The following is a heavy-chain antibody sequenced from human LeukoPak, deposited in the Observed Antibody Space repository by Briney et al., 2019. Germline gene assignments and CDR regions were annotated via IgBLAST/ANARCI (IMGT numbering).Heavy chain of an antibody. CDR3: ARDYADYVGYFSFDY. CDR1: GFTFNNYA. J-gene: IGHJ4*02. V-gene: IGHV3-23*01. D-gene: IGHD4-17*01. Sequence: GGSLRLSCAASGFTFNNYAMNWVRQAPGKGLEWVSSISGGGETTYYADSAKGRFTISGDNSQNTLYLQMNSLRAEDTAVYYCARDYADYVGYFSFDYWGQGTLVTVSS. CDR2: ISGGGETT.